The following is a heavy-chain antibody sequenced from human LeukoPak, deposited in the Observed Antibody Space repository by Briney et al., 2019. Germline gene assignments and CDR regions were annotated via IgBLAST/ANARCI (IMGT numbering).Heavy chain of an antibody. CDR2: IKQDGSEK. D-gene: IGHD3-10*01. J-gene: IGHJ5*02. CDR1: GFTFSTYW. Sequence: GGSLRLSCAASGFTFSTYWMTWVRQAPGKGLEWVANIKQDGSEKYYVDSVKGRFTISRDNAKDSLYLQMYSLRAEDTAVYYCARNSGSHPWGQGTLVTVSS. V-gene: IGHV3-7*01. CDR3: ARNSGSHP.